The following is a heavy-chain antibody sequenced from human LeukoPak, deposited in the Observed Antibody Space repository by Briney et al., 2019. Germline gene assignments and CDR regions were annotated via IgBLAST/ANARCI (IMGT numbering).Heavy chain of an antibody. V-gene: IGHV4-39*01. Sequence: PSETLSLTCTVSGGSISSNTYYWDWIRQPPGKGLECIGSIYYGGSTYYNPSLKSRVIISVDTSKNQFSLKLSSVTAADTAVYYCASAYYYASSAFDIWGQGTMVTVSS. CDR2: IYYGGST. D-gene: IGHD3-22*01. J-gene: IGHJ3*02. CDR3: ASAYYYASSAFDI. CDR1: GGSISSNTYY.